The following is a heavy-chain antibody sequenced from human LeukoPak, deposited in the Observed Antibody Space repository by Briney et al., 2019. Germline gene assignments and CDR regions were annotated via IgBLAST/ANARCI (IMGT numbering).Heavy chain of an antibody. CDR1: GGSISSYY. Sequence: PXXTLSLTCTVSGGSISSYYWSWIRQPPGKGLEWIGYIYYSGSTNYNPSLKSRVTISVDTSKNQFSLKLSSVHAADTAVYYCAGKSRRRGDYYYYYMDVWGKGTTVTVSS. CDR3: AGKSRRRGDYYYYYMDV. V-gene: IGHV4-59*01. D-gene: IGHD3-10*01. J-gene: IGHJ6*03. CDR2: IYYSGST.